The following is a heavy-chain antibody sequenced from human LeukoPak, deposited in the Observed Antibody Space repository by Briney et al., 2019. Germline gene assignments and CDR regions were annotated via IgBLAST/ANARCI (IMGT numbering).Heavy chain of an antibody. CDR3: AKVSPGVLVPGAATG. Sequence: GGSLRLSCAASGFTFSSYWMSWVRQAPGKGLEWVANVKEDGSETYYGDSVKGRFTISRDNSKNTLYLQMNSLRAEDTAVYYCAKVSPGVLVPGAATGWGQGTLVTVSS. CDR2: VKEDGSET. D-gene: IGHD3-10*01. V-gene: IGHV3-7*03. CDR1: GFTFSSYW. J-gene: IGHJ4*02.